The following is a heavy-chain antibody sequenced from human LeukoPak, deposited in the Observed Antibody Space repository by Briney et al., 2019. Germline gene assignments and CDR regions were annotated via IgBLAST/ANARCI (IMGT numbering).Heavy chain of an antibody. CDR3: AVEMATILYSDY. J-gene: IGHJ4*02. D-gene: IGHD5-24*01. CDR2: INPNSGGT. V-gene: IGHV1-2*02. CDR1: GYTFTGYY. Sequence: ASVKVSCKAFGYTFTGYYMHWVRQAPGRGLEWMGWINPNSGGTNYAQKFQGRVTMTRDTSISTAYMELSRLRSDDTAVYYCAVEMATILYSDYWGQGTLVTVSS.